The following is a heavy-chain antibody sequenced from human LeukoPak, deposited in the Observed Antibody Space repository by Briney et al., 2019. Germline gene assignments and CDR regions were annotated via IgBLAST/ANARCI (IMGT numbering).Heavy chain of an antibody. D-gene: IGHD3-10*01. CDR3: ARGRARVGVMVRGVTNWFDP. Sequence: GASVKVSCKASGYTFTSYDINWVRQATGQGLEWMGWMNPNSGNTGYAQKFQGRVTMTRNTSISTAYMELSSLRSEDTAVYYCARGRARVGVMVRGVTNWFDPWGQGTLVTVSS. J-gene: IGHJ5*02. V-gene: IGHV1-8*01. CDR2: MNPNSGNT. CDR1: GYTFTSYD.